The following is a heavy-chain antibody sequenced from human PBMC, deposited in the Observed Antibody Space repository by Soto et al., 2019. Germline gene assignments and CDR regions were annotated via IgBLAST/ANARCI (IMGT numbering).Heavy chain of an antibody. J-gene: IGHJ5*02. D-gene: IGHD3-22*01. V-gene: IGHV3-30*18. CDR2: ISYDGSNK. Sequence: SLRLSCAASGFTFSSYGMHWVRQAPGKGLEWVAVISYDGSNKYYADSVKGRFTISRDNSKNTLYPQMNSLRAEDTAVYYCAKNESGVITFLPPPAPWGRGPLAPV. CDR1: GFTFSSYG. CDR3: AKNESGVITFLPPPAP.